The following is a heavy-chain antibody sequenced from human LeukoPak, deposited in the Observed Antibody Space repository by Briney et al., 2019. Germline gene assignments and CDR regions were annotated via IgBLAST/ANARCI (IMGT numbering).Heavy chain of an antibody. Sequence: GASLEISCKGSGSIFTSYWIGWVRPVPGKGLEWRGIIYPGDSDTRYSPSFQGQVTISADKSISTAYLQWSSLKASDTAMYYCARLGDCSSTSCYDYWGQGTLVTVSS. V-gene: IGHV5-51*01. CDR2: IYPGDSDT. CDR1: GSIFTSYW. J-gene: IGHJ4*02. CDR3: ARLGDCSSTSCYDY. D-gene: IGHD2-2*01.